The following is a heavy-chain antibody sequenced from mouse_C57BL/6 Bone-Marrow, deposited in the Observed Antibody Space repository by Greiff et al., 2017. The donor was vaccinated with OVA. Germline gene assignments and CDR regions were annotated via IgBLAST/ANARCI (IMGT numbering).Heavy chain of an antibody. CDR1: GYTFTSYW. CDR3: ARREYYYYAMDY. D-gene: IGHD2-10*02. CDR2: IYPGSGST. J-gene: IGHJ4*01. Sequence: QVQLQQPGAELVKPGASVNMSCKASGYTFTSYWITWVKQRPGQGLEWIGDIYPGSGSTNYNEKFKSKATLTVDTSSSTAYMQLSSLTSEDSAVYYCARREYYYYAMDYWGQGTSVTVSS. V-gene: IGHV1-55*01.